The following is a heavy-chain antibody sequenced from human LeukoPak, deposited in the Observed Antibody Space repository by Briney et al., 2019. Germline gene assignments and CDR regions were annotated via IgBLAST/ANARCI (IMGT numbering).Heavy chain of an antibody. CDR1: GFTFTDHY. Sequence: ASVKVSCKASGFTFTDHYLHWVRQVPGQGLEWMGWINGKSGATFYAQKFQDRITVTRDASISTMYLELNRLTSDDTAVYYCVRDFDWGPDYWGRGTLVAVSS. J-gene: IGHJ4*02. D-gene: IGHD3-9*01. CDR2: INGKSGAT. CDR3: VRDFDWGPDY. V-gene: IGHV1-2*02.